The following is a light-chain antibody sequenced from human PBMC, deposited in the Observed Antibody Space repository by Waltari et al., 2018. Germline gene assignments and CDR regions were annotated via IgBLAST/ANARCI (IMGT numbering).Light chain of an antibody. J-gene: IGLJ3*02. CDR1: RLGATY. CDR3: QAWDSTTAQGV. Sequence: SFDLTQPPSMSVSPGQTATITCSGDRLGATYISWYQQKAGQSPLLVIYQDSRRPSGIPERFSGSTSGNTATLTISGTQSVDEADFYCQAWDSTTAQGVFGGGTKLTVL. V-gene: IGLV3-1*01. CDR2: QDS.